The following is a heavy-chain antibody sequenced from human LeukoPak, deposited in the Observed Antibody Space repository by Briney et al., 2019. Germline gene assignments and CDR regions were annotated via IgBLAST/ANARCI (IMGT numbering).Heavy chain of an antibody. J-gene: IGHJ6*02. CDR2: IYSGGST. V-gene: IGHV3-66*01. CDR3: AREVYYYYGMDV. Sequence: GWVSVIYSGGSTYYADSVKGRFTISRDNSKNTLYLQMNSLRAEDTAVYYCAREVYYYYGMDVWGQGTTVTVSS.